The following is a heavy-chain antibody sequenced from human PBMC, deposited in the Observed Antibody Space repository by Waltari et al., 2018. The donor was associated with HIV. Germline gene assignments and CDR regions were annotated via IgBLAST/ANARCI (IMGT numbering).Heavy chain of an antibody. J-gene: IGHJ3*02. Sequence: QVLLQESGPRLVKYSETLSLPCSVSASSFSRHSYWGWIRQAPGKGLEWIGSIYRSGTTYYNPSFKTRVTISVNMSKNQYSLKLSSLTAADTAVYYCARDQDYYDSSGYTSYAFDIWGRGTMIIVSS. CDR2: IYRSGTT. V-gene: IGHV4-38-2*02. D-gene: IGHD3-22*01. CDR1: ASSFSRHSY. CDR3: ARDQDYYDSSGYTSYAFDI.